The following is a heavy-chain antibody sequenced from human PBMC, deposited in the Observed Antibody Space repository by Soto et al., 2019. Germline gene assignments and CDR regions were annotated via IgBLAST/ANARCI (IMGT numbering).Heavy chain of an antibody. V-gene: IGHV1-69*02. CDR3: ASLEDFWSGPPYYYYYMDV. D-gene: IGHD3-3*01. Sequence: QVQLVQSGAEVKKPGSSVKVSCKASGGTFSSYTISWVRQAPGQGLEWMGRIIPILGIANYAQKFQGRVTITADKSTITAYMELSSLRSEDTAVYYCASLEDFWSGPPYYYYYMDVWGKGTTVTVSS. CDR1: GGTFSSYT. CDR2: IIPILGIA. J-gene: IGHJ6*03.